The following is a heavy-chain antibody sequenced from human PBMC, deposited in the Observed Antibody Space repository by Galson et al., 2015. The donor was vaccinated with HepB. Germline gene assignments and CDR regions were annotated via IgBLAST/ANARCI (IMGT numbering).Heavy chain of an antibody. CDR2: INPSGGST. CDR1: GYTFTSYY. Sequence: SVKVSCKASGYTFTSYYMHWVRQAPGQGLEWMGIINPSGGSTSYAQKFQGRVTMTRDTSTSTVYMELSSLRSEDTAVYYCARGGVGVWLPIYYYYGMDVWGQGTTVTVSS. V-gene: IGHV1-46*01. D-gene: IGHD6-19*01. CDR3: ARGGVGVWLPIYYYYGMDV. J-gene: IGHJ6*02.